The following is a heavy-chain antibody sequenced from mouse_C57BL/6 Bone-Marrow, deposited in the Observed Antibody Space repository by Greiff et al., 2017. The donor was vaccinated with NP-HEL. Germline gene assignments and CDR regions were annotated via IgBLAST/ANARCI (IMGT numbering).Heavy chain of an antibody. Sequence: VQLQQSGTVLARPGASVKMSCKTSGYTFTSYWMHWVKQRPGQGLEWIGAIYPGNSDTSYNQKFKGKAKLTAVTSASTAYMELSSLTNEDSAVYYCTRERNYYYGSSAWFAYWGQGTLVTVSA. D-gene: IGHD1-1*01. J-gene: IGHJ3*01. CDR2: IYPGNSDT. V-gene: IGHV1-5*01. CDR1: GYTFTSYW. CDR3: TRERNYYYGSSAWFAY.